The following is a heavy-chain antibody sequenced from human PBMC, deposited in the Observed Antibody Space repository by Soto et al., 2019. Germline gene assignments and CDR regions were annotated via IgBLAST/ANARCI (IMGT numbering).Heavy chain of an antibody. Sequence: PSETLSLTCAVYGGSFSGYYWSWIRQPPGKGLEWIGEINHSGSTNYNPSLKSRVTISVDTSKNQFSLKLSSVTAADTAVYYCARGHPSVTTYWFDPWGQGTLVTVSS. D-gene: IGHD4-17*01. CDR1: GGSFSGYY. CDR2: INHSGST. V-gene: IGHV4-34*01. CDR3: ARGHPSVTTYWFDP. J-gene: IGHJ5*02.